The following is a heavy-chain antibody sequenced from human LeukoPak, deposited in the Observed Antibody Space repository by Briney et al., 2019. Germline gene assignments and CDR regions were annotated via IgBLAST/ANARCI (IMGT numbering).Heavy chain of an antibody. V-gene: IGHV4-34*01. CDR2: INHSGST. J-gene: IGHJ4*02. CDR1: GFTFTNAW. D-gene: IGHD5-12*01. Sequence: GSLRLSCAASGFTFTNAWMSWVRQPPGKGLEWIGEINHSGSTNYNPSLKSRVTISVDTSKNQFSLKLSSVTAADTAVYYCARGTRRDIVATAFDYWGQGTLVTVSS. CDR3: ARGTRRDIVATAFDY.